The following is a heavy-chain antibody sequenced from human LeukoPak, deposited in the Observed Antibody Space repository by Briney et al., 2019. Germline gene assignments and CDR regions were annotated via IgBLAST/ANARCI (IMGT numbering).Heavy chain of an antibody. V-gene: IGHV3-33*01. CDR2: IRYDGSQK. Sequence: GGSLRLSCAASGLTFRSYGMHWVRQAPGKGLEWVAGIRYDGSQKYYADSVKGRFTISRDNPKNSLYLQMNSLRVEDTAVYYCARGGGMGTTSGDYWGQGTLVTVSS. CDR3: ARGGGMGTTSGDY. CDR1: GLTFRSYG. D-gene: IGHD1-26*01. J-gene: IGHJ4*02.